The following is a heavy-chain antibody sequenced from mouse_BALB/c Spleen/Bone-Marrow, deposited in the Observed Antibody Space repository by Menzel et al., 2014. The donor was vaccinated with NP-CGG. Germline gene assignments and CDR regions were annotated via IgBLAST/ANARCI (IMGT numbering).Heavy chain of an antibody. V-gene: IGHV10S3*01. D-gene: IGHD2-2*01. CDR3: VGYPFAY. Sequence: EVKVVDSGGGLVQPKGSLKLSCAASGFTFNTNAMNWVRQAPGKGLEWVARIRSESNNYATYYADSVKDRFTISRDDSQSILYLQMSNLKTEDTAMYYCVGYPFAYWGQGTLVTVSA. CDR1: GFTFNTNA. CDR2: IRSESNNYAT. J-gene: IGHJ3*01.